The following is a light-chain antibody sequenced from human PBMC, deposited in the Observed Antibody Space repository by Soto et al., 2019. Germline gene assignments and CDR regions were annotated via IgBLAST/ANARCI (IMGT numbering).Light chain of an antibody. V-gene: IGLV2-14*01. CDR1: SSDVDCYNY. J-gene: IGLJ3*02. CDR2: EVS. Sequence: QSVLTQPASVSGSPGQSITISCTGTSSDVDCYNYVSWYQRHPAKAPELMIYEVSDRPSGVSNRFSGSKSANTGSLTISGLQAEDETNYRTSNTRVFDGGTKLTVL. CDR3: SNTRV.